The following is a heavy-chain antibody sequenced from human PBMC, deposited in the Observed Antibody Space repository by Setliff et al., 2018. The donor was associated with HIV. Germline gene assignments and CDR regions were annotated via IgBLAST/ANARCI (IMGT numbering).Heavy chain of an antibody. CDR1: GFTFSNAW. J-gene: IGHJ4*02. CDR3: TAVGSLAGRRPELN. V-gene: IGHV3-15*07. D-gene: IGHD6-6*01. Sequence: GGSLSLSCAASGFTFSNAWMNWVRQAPGKGLEWVARLRSKIDGGTTEYAAPVKGRFTISRDYSINTLYLQMNSLKTEDTAVYFCTAVGSLAGRRPELNWGRGTLVTVSS. CDR2: LRSKIDGGTT.